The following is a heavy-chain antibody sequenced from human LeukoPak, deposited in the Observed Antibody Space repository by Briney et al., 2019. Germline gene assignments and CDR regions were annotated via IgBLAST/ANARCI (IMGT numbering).Heavy chain of an antibody. CDR1: GFTISSHG. Sequence: GRSLRLSCAASGFTISSHGMHWVRQTPGKGLEWLAFISYDGSNKDHADSVRGRFTISRDNSKNTLYLQMNSLRAEDMAVYFCAKEEFVVVLSAPNYWGQGTLVTVSA. D-gene: IGHD2-15*01. J-gene: IGHJ4*02. CDR3: AKEEFVVVLSAPNY. V-gene: IGHV3-30*18. CDR2: ISYDGSNK.